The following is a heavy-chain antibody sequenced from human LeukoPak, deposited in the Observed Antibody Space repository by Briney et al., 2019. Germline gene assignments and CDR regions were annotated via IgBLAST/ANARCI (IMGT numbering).Heavy chain of an antibody. CDR1: GGSISSGNYY. CDR3: ARDGADCGGDCYAFDI. J-gene: IGHJ3*02. D-gene: IGHD2-21*02. V-gene: IGHV4-31*03. CDR2: IHHSGST. Sequence: SETLSLTCTVSGGSISSGNYYWSWIRQHPGKGLEWIGYIHHSGSTYYNPSLKSRVIISVDTSKNQFSLKLNSVTAADTAVYYCARDGADCGGDCYAFDIWGQGTMVTVSS.